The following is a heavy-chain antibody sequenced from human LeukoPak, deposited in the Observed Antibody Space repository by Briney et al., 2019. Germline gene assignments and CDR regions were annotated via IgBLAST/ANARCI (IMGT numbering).Heavy chain of an antibody. Sequence: SETLSLTCAVYGGSFSGYYWSWIRQPPGKGLEWIGEINLSGSTNYNPSLKSRVTISLDTSKNQFSLTLSSVTAADTAVYYCARAPQDYYDSSGYYYGYYYYYMDVWGKGTTVTVSS. CDR1: GGSFSGYY. D-gene: IGHD3-22*01. CDR3: ARAPQDYYDSSGYYYGYYYYYMDV. CDR2: INLSGST. V-gene: IGHV4-34*01. J-gene: IGHJ6*03.